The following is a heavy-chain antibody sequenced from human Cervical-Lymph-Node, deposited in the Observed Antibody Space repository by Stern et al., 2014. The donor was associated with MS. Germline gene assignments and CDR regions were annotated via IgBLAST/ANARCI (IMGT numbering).Heavy chain of an antibody. CDR2: IIPIFGTA. CDR1: GGTFSSYA. V-gene: IGHV1-69*01. CDR3: ARSDTAMVYFDY. J-gene: IGHJ4*02. D-gene: IGHD5-18*01. Sequence: MQLVESGAEVKKPGSSVKVSCKASGGTFSSYAISWVRQAPGQGLEWMGGIIPIFGTANYAQKFQGRVTITADESTSTAYMELSSLRSEDTSVYYCARSDTAMVYFDYWGQGTLVTVSS.